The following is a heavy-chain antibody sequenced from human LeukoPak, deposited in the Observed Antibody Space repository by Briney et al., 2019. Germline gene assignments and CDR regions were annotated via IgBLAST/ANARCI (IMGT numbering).Heavy chain of an antibody. CDR3: AYPLNYDFWSGYLDY. CDR2: ISGSGGST. J-gene: IGHJ4*02. D-gene: IGHD3-3*01. V-gene: IGHV3-23*01. Sequence: GGSLRLSCAASGFTFSSYAMSWVRQAPGKGLEWVSAISGSGGSTYYADSVRGRFTISRDNSKNTLYLQMNSLRAEDTAVYYCAYPLNYDFWSGYLDYWGQGTLVTVSS. CDR1: GFTFSSYA.